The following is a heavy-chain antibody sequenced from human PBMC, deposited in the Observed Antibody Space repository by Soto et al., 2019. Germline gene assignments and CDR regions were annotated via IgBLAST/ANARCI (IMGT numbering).Heavy chain of an antibody. V-gene: IGHV1-69*12. CDR2: IIPIFGTA. D-gene: IGHD3-3*01. J-gene: IGHJ4*02. CDR1: GGTFSSYA. CDR3: ARVRVRFLEWLGSEG. Sequence: QVQLVQSGAAVKKPGSSVKVSCKASGGTFSSYAISWVRQAPGQGLEWMGGIIPIFGTANYAQKFQGRVTITADESTSTAYMELSSLRSEDTAVHYCARVRVRFLEWLGSEGWGQGTLVTVSS.